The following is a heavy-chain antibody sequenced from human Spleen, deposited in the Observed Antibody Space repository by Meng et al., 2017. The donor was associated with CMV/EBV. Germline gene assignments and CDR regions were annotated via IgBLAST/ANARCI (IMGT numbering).Heavy chain of an antibody. D-gene: IGHD3-10*01. CDR3: ASGMRGVIDY. CDR1: GFTFSSYA. J-gene: IGHJ4*02. Sequence: GESLKISCAASGFTFSSYAMSWVRQAPGKGLVWVSRINSNGSSTSYADSVKGRFTISRDNAKNTLYLQMNSLRAEDTAVYYCASGMRGVIDYWGQGTLVTVSS. V-gene: IGHV3-74*01. CDR2: INSNGSST.